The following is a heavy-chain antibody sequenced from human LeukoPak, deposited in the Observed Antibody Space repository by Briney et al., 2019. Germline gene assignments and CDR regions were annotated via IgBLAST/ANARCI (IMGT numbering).Heavy chain of an antibody. V-gene: IGHV1-2*02. CDR3: ARLRSSTSARWRAYYYMDV. CDR2: INPNSGGT. J-gene: IGHJ6*03. Sequence: GASVKVSCKASGYTFTGYYMHWVRQAPGQGLEWMGWINPNSGGTNYAQKFQGRVTMTRDTSISTAYMELSRLRSDDTAVYYCARLRSSTSARWRAYYYMDVWGKGTTATVSS. D-gene: IGHD2-2*01. CDR1: GYTFTGYY.